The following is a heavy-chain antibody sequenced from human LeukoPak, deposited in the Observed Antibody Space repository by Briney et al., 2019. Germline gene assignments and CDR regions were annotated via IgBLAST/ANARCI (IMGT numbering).Heavy chain of an antibody. V-gene: IGHV3-20*04. J-gene: IGHJ5*02. CDR2: INWNGGST. CDR3: ASWGAYCSSTGCPNWFDP. Sequence: GGSLRLSCAASGFTFDDYGMSWVRQAPGKGPEWVSGINWNGGSTGYADSVKGRFTISRDNAKNSLYLQMNSLRAEDTALYYCASWGAYCSSTGCPNWFDPWGQGTLVTVSS. D-gene: IGHD2-2*01. CDR1: GFTFDDYG.